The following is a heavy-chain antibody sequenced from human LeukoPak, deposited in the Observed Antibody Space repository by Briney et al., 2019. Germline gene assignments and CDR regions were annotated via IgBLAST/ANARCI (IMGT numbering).Heavy chain of an antibody. CDR3: VKGPMDY. J-gene: IGHJ4*02. Sequence: GGSLRLSRSASGDTFTIYAIHCVRDAPGEGREYVSAMSISGVSTYYADSVKGRFTISRDNSKNTLYLQMSTLRAEDTAVYYCVKGPMDYWGQGTLGSVSS. CDR2: MSISGVST. V-gene: IGHV3-64D*06. CDR1: GDTFTIYA.